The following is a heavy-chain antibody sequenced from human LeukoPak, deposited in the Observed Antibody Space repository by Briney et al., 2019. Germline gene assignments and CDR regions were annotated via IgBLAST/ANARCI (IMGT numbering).Heavy chain of an antibody. CDR1: GYSFTSYW. J-gene: IGHJ5*02. CDR2: IYPGDSDT. D-gene: IGHD6-19*01. Sequence: GESLKTSCKGSGYSFTSYWIGWVRQMPGKGLEWMGIIYPGDSDTRYSPSFQGQVTISADKSISTAYLQWSSLKASDTAMYYCAAKRSGWYSWFDPWGQGTLVTVSS. V-gene: IGHV5-51*01. CDR3: AAKRSGWYSWFDP.